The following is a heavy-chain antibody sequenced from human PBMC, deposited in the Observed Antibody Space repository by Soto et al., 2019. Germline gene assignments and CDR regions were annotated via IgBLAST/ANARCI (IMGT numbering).Heavy chain of an antibody. CDR3: AKPSPARRWGVVVPCASLYYYYAMDV. Sequence: EVQLLESGGGLVQPGGSLRLSCAASGFTFSRYAMSWVRQAPGKGLEWVSAISGSGGSTYYADSVKGRFTISRDNSKNTLYLQMNSLRAEDTAVYYCAKPSPARRWGVVVPCASLYYYYAMDVWGQGTTVTVSS. CDR2: ISGSGGST. J-gene: IGHJ6*02. CDR1: GFTFSRYA. V-gene: IGHV3-23*01. D-gene: IGHD2-2*01.